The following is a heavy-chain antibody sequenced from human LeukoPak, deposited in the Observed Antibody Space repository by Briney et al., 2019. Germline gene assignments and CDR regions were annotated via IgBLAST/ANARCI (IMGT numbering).Heavy chain of an antibody. V-gene: IGHV3-43*02. D-gene: IGHD6-13*01. CDR2: ISRDGAST. J-gene: IGHJ6*02. CDR3: AKDELVLASCMDV. CDR1: GFTFDDYA. Sequence: GGTLRLSCAASGFTFDDYAMPWVRQAPGKGLEWVSLISRDGASTYYADSVKGRFTISRDNSKNSLYLQMNSLRTEDTALYYCAKDELVLASCMDVWGQGTTVTVS.